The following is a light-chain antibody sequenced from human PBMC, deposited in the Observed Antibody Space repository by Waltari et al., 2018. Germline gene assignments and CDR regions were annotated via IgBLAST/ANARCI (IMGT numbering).Light chain of an antibody. Sequence: EIVLTHSLATRSLLPGERATFSCGATQSFTSRYLAWYQQKPGLAPRLLIYDASSRATGIPDRFSGSGSGTDFTLTISRLEPEDFAVYYCQQYGSSPLTFGGGTKVEIK. CDR2: DAS. V-gene: IGKV3D-20*01. J-gene: IGKJ4*01. CDR3: QQYGSSPLT. CDR1: QSFTSRY.